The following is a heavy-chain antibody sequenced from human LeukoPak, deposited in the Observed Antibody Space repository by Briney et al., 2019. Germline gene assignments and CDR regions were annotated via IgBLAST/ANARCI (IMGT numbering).Heavy chain of an antibody. J-gene: IGHJ4*02. CDR1: GFTFSSYS. CDR2: ISSGSSYM. V-gene: IGHV3-21*01. Sequence: GGSLRLSCGASGFTFSSYSMNWVRQAPGKGLEWVSSISSGSSYMYYADSVKGRFTISRDNAKNSLYLQMNSLRAEDTAVYYCARVSSSSFLGYWGQGTLVTVSS. D-gene: IGHD6-6*01. CDR3: ARVSSSSFLGY.